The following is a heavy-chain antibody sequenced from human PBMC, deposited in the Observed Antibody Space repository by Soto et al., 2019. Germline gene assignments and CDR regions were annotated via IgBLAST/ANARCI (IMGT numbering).Heavy chain of an antibody. J-gene: IGHJ3*02. V-gene: IGHV1-18*01. CDR2: ISAYNGNT. D-gene: IGHD3-9*01. CDR3: ATVVVCILTGPSNAFDI. Sequence: GASVKVSCKASGYTFTSYGISWVRQAPGQGLEWMGWISAYNGNTNYAQKLQGRVTMTTDTSTSTAYMELRSLRSDDTAVYYFATVVVCILTGPSNAFDIWGQGTMVTVSS. CDR1: GYTFTSYG.